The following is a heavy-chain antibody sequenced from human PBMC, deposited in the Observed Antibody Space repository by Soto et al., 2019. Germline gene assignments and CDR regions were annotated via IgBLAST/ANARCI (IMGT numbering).Heavy chain of an antibody. V-gene: IGHV3-21*06. CDR2: ISSSSIYT. CDR3: ARDFKESQYYYYCMDV. J-gene: IGHJ6*03. D-gene: IGHD3-10*01. CDR1: GFTFSSYS. Sequence: EVQLVESGGGLVKPGGSLRLSCVVSGFTFSSYSMNWVRQAPGKGLEWVSSISSSSIYTYYADSVKGRFTISRDNAKNSVYLQMNSLRGEDTAVYYCARDFKESQYYYYCMDVWGKGTTVTVSS.